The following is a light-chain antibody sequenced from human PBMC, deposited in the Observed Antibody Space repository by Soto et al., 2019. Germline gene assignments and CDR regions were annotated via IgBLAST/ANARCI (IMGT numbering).Light chain of an antibody. V-gene: IGKV1-6*01. CDR3: QQYGSSPTT. CDR1: QAIRTA. J-gene: IGKJ1*01. CDR2: AAS. Sequence: IQLTQSPSSLYASVGDRVTITCRASQAIRTALGWYQQKPGKVPKLLIYAASILQSGVPSRFSGSGSGTDFTLTISRLEPEDFAVYYCQQYGSSPTTFGQGTKVDI.